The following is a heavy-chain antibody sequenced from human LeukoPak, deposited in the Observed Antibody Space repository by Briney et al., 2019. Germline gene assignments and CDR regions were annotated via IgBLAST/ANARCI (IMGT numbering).Heavy chain of an antibody. V-gene: IGHV3-48*03. J-gene: IGHJ3*02. CDR1: GFSFSGYE. Sequence: GGTLRLSCAASGFSFSGYEMNWVRQAPGKGLEWVSYISATTTTIYYADSVKGRFTISRDNAKNSLCLQMNSLRVEDTAVYYCVSLAVAGLGAFDIWGQGTMVTVSS. D-gene: IGHD6-19*01. CDR3: VSLAVAGLGAFDI. CDR2: ISATTTTI.